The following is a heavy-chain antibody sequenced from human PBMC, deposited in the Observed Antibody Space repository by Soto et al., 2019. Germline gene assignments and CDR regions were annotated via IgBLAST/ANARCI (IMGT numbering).Heavy chain of an antibody. Sequence: EVQLVESGGGLVQPGGSLKLSCAVSGFTFTNYWMSWVRQAPGKGLEWVANINQDGSERNYGDSVKGRFTLSRDNTKNSLYLQMNSLRAEDTAVYYCARDVGLRYWGQGALVTVSS. V-gene: IGHV3-7*05. J-gene: IGHJ4*02. CDR2: INQDGSER. CDR1: GFTFTNYW. D-gene: IGHD1-20*01. CDR3: ARDVGLRY.